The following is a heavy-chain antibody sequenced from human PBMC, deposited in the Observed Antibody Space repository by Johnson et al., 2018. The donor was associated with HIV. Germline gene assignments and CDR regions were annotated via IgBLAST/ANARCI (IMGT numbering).Heavy chain of an antibody. J-gene: IGHJ3*02. CDR1: GFTFSNVW. Sequence: VQLVESGGGLVKPGGSLRLSCAASGFTFSNVWMSWVRQAPGKGLECVAGIKYDGSGKFCVDSVKGRFTISRDNAKDSLFLQMNSLRAEDTAVYYCARSNAFDIWGQGTMVTVSS. CDR2: IKYDGSGK. CDR3: ARSNAFDI. V-gene: IGHV3-7*01.